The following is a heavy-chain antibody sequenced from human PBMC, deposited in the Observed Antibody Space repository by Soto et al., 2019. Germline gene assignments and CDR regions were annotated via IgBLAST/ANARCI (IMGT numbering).Heavy chain of an antibody. D-gene: IGHD3-3*01. CDR2: IYYNGFA. J-gene: IGHJ4*02. Sequence: QLQLQESGPGLVKPSETLSLTCTVSGGSISSTTYYWGWIRQPPGKGLEWIGSIYYNGFAHYNPSLNSRVNVSADTSKNQSSLRLTSVTAADPAVYYCARQDDWWSGSSHFDYWGQGTLVTVSS. CDR3: ARQDDWWSGSSHFDY. CDR1: GGSISSTTYY. V-gene: IGHV4-39*01.